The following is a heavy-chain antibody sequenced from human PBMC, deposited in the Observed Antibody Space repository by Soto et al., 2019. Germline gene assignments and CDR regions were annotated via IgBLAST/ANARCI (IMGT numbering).Heavy chain of an antibody. V-gene: IGHV4-59*11. Sequence: QVQLQESGPGLVKPSGTLSLTCTVSGGTISGHYWIWIRQSPGKGLEWIGHIFYSGSTNYNPSLKSRVTLSADTSKNQFSLRLSSVTAADTAVYYCARVGSSGWSPDYWGQGILVTVSS. CDR2: IFYSGST. CDR3: ARVGSSGWSPDY. CDR1: GGTISGHY. J-gene: IGHJ4*02. D-gene: IGHD6-19*01.